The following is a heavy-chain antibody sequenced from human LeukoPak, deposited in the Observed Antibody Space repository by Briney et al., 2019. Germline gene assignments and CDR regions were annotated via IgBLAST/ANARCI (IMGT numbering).Heavy chain of an antibody. CDR1: GFTFSSYA. CDR2: ISGSGGST. V-gene: IGHV3-23*01. Sequence: GGSLRLSCAASGFTFSSYAMSWVRQAPGKGLEWVSAISGSGGSTCYADSVKGRFTISRDNSKNTLYLQMNSLRAEDTAVYYCATLGYSGYDEPDAFDIWGQGTMVTVSS. D-gene: IGHD5-12*01. CDR3: ATLGYSGYDEPDAFDI. J-gene: IGHJ3*02.